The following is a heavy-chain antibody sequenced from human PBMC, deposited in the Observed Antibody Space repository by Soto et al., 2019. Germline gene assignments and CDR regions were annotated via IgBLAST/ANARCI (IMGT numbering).Heavy chain of an antibody. CDR1: GYTFTSYG. V-gene: IGHV1-18*01. CDR3: ARGANYFDWLQNDSGFDY. Sequence: QVQLVQSGAEVKKPGASVKVSCKASGYTFTSYGISGVRQAPGQGLEWMGWISAYNGNTNYAQKLQGRVTMTTDTSTSTAYMELRSLRSDDTAVYYCARGANYFDWLQNDSGFDYWGQGTLVTVSS. D-gene: IGHD3-9*01. J-gene: IGHJ4*02. CDR2: ISAYNGNT.